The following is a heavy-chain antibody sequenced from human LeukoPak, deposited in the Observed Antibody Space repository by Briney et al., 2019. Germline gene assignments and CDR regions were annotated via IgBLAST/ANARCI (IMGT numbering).Heavy chain of an antibody. CDR1: GFTFSSYA. J-gene: IGHJ4*02. CDR2: ISGSGGST. D-gene: IGHD2-15*01. Sequence: GGSLRPSCAASGFTFSSYAMSWVRQAPGKGLEWVSAISGSGGSTYYADFVKGRFTISRDNSKNTLYLQMNSLRAEDTAVYYCAKLEDIVVVAAARADYWGQGTLVTVSS. CDR3: AKLEDIVVVAAARADY. V-gene: IGHV3-23*01.